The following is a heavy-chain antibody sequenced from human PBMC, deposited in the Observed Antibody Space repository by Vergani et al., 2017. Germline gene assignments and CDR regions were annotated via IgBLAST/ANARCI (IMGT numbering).Heavy chain of an antibody. CDR2: IDPSVSYT. CDR3: ASVILEYSSRLQRGYYYYGMDV. Sequence: EVQLLQSGAEVKKPGESLRISCKGSGYSFTSYWISWVRQMPGKGLDWMGGIDPSVSYTNYSPSFQGHVTISADKSISTAYLQWSSLKASDTAMYYCASVILEYSSRLQRGYYYYGMDVGGQGTTVTVSS. V-gene: IGHV5-10-1*01. J-gene: IGHJ6*02. CDR1: GYSFTSYW. D-gene: IGHD6-13*01.